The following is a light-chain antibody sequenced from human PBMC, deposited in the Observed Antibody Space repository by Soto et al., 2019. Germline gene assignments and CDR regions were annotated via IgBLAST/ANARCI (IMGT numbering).Light chain of an antibody. CDR1: SSDVGSYNY. Sequence: QAGLTQHPSLPGSSGQSSTIPCTASSSDVGSYNYVSWYQQHPGKAPRLMIYASSNRPSGVSHRFSGSRSGNTASLTISGLQAEDEADYFCSSYTSGSTLYVFGSGTKVTVL. J-gene: IGLJ1*01. CDR2: ASS. V-gene: IGLV2-14*01. CDR3: SSYTSGSTLYV.